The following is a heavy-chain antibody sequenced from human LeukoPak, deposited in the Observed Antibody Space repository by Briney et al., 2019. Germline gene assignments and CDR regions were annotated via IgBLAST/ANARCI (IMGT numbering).Heavy chain of an antibody. V-gene: IGHV1-2*02. D-gene: IGHD2-2*01. CDR2: INPNSGGT. Sequence: ASVKVSCKASGYTFTGYYMHWVRPAPGQGLEWMGWINPNSGGTNYAQKFQGRVTMTRDTSISTAYMELSRLRSDDTAVYYCARDGDCSSTSCRNSRRYFDYWGQGTLVTVSS. CDR1: GYTFTGYY. J-gene: IGHJ4*02. CDR3: ARDGDCSSTSCRNSRRYFDY.